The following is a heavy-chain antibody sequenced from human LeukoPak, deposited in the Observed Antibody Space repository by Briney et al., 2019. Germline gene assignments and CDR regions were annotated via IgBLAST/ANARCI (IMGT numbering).Heavy chain of an antibody. CDR2: INHSGST. V-gene: IGHV4-34*01. J-gene: IGHJ4*02. D-gene: IGHD3-10*01. CDR3: ARAGWYGSGSYPDY. Sequence: PSETLSLTCAVYGGSFSGYYWSWIRQPPGKGLEWIGEINHSGSTNYNPSLKSRVTISVDTSKNQFSLKLSSVTAADTAVYYCARAGWYGSGSYPDYWGQGTPVTVSS. CDR1: GGSFSGYY.